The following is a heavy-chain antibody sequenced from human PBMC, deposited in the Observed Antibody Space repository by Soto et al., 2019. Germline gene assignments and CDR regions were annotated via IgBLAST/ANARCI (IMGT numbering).Heavy chain of an antibody. J-gene: IGHJ5*02. CDR2: ISYDSSNK. CDR3: ARGAEVKQQLVPTTT. CDR1: SFSMYS. V-gene: IGHV3-30-3*01. D-gene: IGHD6-13*01. Sequence: GGSLRLSCNFSFSMYSMDWVRQALGKGLEWVAVISYDSSNKYYADSVKGRFTISRDNSKNTLYLQMNSLRAEDTAVYYCARGAEVKQQLVPTTTWGQGTLVTLSS.